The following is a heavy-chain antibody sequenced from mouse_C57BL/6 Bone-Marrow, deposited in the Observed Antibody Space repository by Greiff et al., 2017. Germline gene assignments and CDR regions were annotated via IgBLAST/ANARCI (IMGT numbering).Heavy chain of an antibody. CDR3: ARSTDWGSGFAC. CDR2: INPGSGGT. D-gene: IGHD3-2*02. CDR1: GFDFTNDL. J-gene: IGHJ3*01. Sequence: VQLQQSGAELVRPGTSVKVSCKASGFDFTNDLIEWVKQRPGQGLEWIGVINPGSGGTEYNEKFKGKATLTADNSSSTAYMQLSSLTSEDSAVYFCARSTDWGSGFACWDQGPLVTVSA. V-gene: IGHV1-54*01.